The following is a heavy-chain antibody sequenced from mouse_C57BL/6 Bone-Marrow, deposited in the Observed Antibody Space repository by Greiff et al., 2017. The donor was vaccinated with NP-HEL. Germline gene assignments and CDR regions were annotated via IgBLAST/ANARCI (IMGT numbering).Heavy chain of an antibody. V-gene: IGHV3-1*01. J-gene: IGHJ2*01. CDR1: GYSITSGYD. D-gene: IGHD2-4*01. Sequence: DVQLQESGPGMVKPSQSLSLTCTVTGYSITSGYDWHWIRHFPGNKLEWMGYISYSGSTNYNPSLKSRISITHDTSKNHFFLKLNSVTTEDTATYYCARKGDYGFDYWGQGTTLTVSS. CDR2: ISYSGST. CDR3: ARKGDYGFDY.